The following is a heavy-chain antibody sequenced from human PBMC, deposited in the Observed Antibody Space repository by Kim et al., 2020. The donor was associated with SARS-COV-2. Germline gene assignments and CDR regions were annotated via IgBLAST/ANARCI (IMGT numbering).Heavy chain of an antibody. CDR2: ITGNGAVT. CDR3: AKRGVDAVMGRLCDY. D-gene: IGHD5-18*01. CDR1: GFTFSTYG. Sequence: GGSLRLSCAASGFTFSTYGMSWVRQAPGKGLEWVSAITGNGAVTYYADSVKGRFAISRDNSKNTLYLQMNSLRAEHTAIYYCAKRGVDAVMGRLCDYWGQGTLVTVSS. J-gene: IGHJ4*02. V-gene: IGHV3-23*01.